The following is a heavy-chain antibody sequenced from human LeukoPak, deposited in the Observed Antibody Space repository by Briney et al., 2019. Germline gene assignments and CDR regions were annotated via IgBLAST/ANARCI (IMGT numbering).Heavy chain of an antibody. D-gene: IGHD6-19*01. CDR1: GFTFSNYA. V-gene: IGHV3-33*08. CDR3: ARDPGGYSSDWTRLDY. J-gene: IGHJ4*02. Sequence: PGGSLRLSCAASGFTFSNYAMHWVRQAPGKGLDWVALVWYDGSNEYYADSVKGRFTISRDNSKNSLYLQMSSLRAEDTAVYYCARDPGGYSSDWTRLDYWGQGTLVTVSS. CDR2: VWYDGSNE.